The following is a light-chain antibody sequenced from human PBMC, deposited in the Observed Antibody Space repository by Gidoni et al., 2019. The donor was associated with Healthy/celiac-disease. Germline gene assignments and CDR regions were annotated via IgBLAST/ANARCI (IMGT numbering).Light chain of an antibody. CDR1: QGISSY. J-gene: IGKJ2*04. Sequence: DIQLTQSPSFLTASVGDRITITCRASQGISSYLAWYQQKPGKAPKLLIYAASTLQSGVPSRFRGSGSGTEFTLTISSLQPEDFATYYCQQLNSYPSSFGQGTKLEIK. CDR2: AAS. V-gene: IGKV1-9*01. CDR3: QQLNSYPSS.